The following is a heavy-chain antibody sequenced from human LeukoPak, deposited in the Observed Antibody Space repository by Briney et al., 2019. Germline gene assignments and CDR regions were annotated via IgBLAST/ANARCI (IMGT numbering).Heavy chain of an antibody. J-gene: IGHJ6*02. D-gene: IGHD3-9*01. Sequence: SVKVSCKASGGTFSSYAISWVRQAPGQGLEWMGGIIPIFGTANYAQKFQGRVTITADESTSTAYMELSSLRSEDTAVYYCARGTIPDILTGIGYYGMDVRGQGTTVTVSS. CDR2: IIPIFGTA. V-gene: IGHV1-69*13. CDR1: GGTFSSYA. CDR3: ARGTIPDILTGIGYYGMDV.